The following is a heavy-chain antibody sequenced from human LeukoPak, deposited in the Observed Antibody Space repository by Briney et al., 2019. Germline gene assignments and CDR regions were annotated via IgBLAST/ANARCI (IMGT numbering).Heavy chain of an antibody. CDR2: ISYDGSNK. Sequence: GGSLRLSCAASGFTFSSYGMHWARQAPGKGLEWVAVISYDGSNKYYADSVKGRFTISRDNSKNTLYLQMNSLRAEDTAVYYCARDSDGYDYFDYWGQGTLVTVSS. CDR3: ARDSDGYDYFDY. D-gene: IGHD5-12*01. V-gene: IGHV3-30*03. J-gene: IGHJ4*02. CDR1: GFTFSSYG.